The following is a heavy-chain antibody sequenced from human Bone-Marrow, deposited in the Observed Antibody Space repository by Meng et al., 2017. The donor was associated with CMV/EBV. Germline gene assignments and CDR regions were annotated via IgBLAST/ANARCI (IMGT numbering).Heavy chain of an antibody. CDR2: IYTSGST. J-gene: IGHJ4*02. CDR3: ASHRYGDYVDDY. Sequence: GSLRLSCTVSGGSISSYYWSWIRQPAGKGLEWIGRIYTSGSTNYNPSLKSRVTMSVDTSKNQFSLKLSSVTAADTAVYYCASHRYGDYVDDYWGQGTLVTVSS. V-gene: IGHV4-4*07. CDR1: GGSISSYY. D-gene: IGHD4-17*01.